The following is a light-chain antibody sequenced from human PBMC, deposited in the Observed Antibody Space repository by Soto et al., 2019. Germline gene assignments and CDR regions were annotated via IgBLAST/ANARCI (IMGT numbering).Light chain of an antibody. CDR1: QPIRND. J-gene: IGKJ4*01. CDR3: QQRAVWPLS. V-gene: IGKV3-11*01. Sequence: EVVLTQSPAILSLSPGETATLSCRAGQPIRNDLGWYQQRPGQAPRLLIYGASNRATGIPDRFSGSGSGTDFTLTITRLAPEDFATDYCQQRAVWPLSFGGGTKV. CDR2: GAS.